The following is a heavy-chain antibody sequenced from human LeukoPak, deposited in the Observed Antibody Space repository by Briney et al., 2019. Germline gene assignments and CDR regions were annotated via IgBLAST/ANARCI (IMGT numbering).Heavy chain of an antibody. CDR3: ARDLGDSGGWLRKAYYFDY. D-gene: IGHD6-19*01. CDR1: GYTFTGYY. V-gene: IGHV1-2*02. CDR2: INPNSGGT. J-gene: IGHJ4*02. Sequence: ASVKVSCKASGYTFTGYYMHWVRQAPGQGLEWMGWINPNSGGTNYAQKLQGRVTMTTDTSTSTAYMELRSLRSDDTAVYYCARDLGDSGGWLRKAYYFDYWGQGTLVTVSS.